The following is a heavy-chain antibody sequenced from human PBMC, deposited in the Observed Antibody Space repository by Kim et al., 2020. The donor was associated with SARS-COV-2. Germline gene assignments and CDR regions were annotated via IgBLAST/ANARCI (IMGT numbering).Heavy chain of an antibody. V-gene: IGHV3-23*01. Sequence: GGSLRLSCTASGFTFSSYAMSWVRQAPGKGLEWVSAISGSGGSTYYADSVKGRFTISRDNSKNTLYLQMNSLRAEDTAVYYCAKAQWELKDAFDIWGQGTMVTVSS. CDR3: AKAQWELKDAFDI. CDR1: GFTFSSYA. CDR2: ISGSGGST. D-gene: IGHD1-26*01. J-gene: IGHJ3*02.